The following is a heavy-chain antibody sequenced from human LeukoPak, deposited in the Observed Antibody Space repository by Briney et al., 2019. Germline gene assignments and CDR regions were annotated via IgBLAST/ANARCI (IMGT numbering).Heavy chain of an antibody. Sequence: GASVKVSCKASGYTFTGYYMHWVRRAPGQGLEWMGWINPNSGGTNYAQKFQGRVTMTRDTSISTAYMELSRLRSDDTAVYYCARSPHCSSTSCYGYYYYYGMDVWGQGTTVTVSS. CDR1: GYTFTGYY. CDR3: ARSPHCSSTSCYGYYYYYGMDV. V-gene: IGHV1-2*02. J-gene: IGHJ6*02. D-gene: IGHD2-2*01. CDR2: INPNSGGT.